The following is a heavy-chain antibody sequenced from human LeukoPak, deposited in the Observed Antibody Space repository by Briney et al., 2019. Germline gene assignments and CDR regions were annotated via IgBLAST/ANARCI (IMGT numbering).Heavy chain of an antibody. Sequence: GGSLRLSCAASGFTVSSNYMSWVRQAPGKGLEWVSVIYSGGSTYYADSVKGRFTISRDNAKNSLYLQMNSLRAEDTAVYYCAREGDDILTGYYASDWGQGTLVTVSS. CDR1: GFTVSSNY. J-gene: IGHJ4*02. CDR2: IYSGGST. D-gene: IGHD3-9*01. V-gene: IGHV3-53*01. CDR3: AREGDDILTGYYASD.